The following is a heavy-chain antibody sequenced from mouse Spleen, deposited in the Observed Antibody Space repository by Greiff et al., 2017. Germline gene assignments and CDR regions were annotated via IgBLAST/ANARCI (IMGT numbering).Heavy chain of an antibody. CDR3: ARGYGSEGVFDY. V-gene: IGHV5-16*01. Sequence: DVQLVESEGGLVQPGSSMKLSCTASGFTFSDYYMAWVRQVPEKGLEWVANINYDGSSTYYLDSLKSRFIISRDNAKNILYLQMSSLKSEDTATYYCARGYGSEGVFDYWGQGTTLTVSS. CDR2: INYDGSST. CDR1: GFTFSDYY. J-gene: IGHJ2*01. D-gene: IGHD1-1*01.